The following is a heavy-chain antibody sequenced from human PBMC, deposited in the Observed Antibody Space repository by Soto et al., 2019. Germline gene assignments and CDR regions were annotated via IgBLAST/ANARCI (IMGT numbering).Heavy chain of an antibody. J-gene: IGHJ4*02. V-gene: IGHV3-30*03. CDR2: ISYDGSNK. D-gene: IGHD3-10*01. Sequence: QVQLVESGGGVVQPGGSLRLSSAASGFTFSNYGMHWVRQAPGKGLEWVAVISYDGSNKYYADSVKGRFTISRDNSKNTLYLQMNSLTTEDTAVYYCARDWVWFGAHPIDYWGQGTLVTVSS. CDR3: ARDWVWFGAHPIDY. CDR1: GFTFSNYG.